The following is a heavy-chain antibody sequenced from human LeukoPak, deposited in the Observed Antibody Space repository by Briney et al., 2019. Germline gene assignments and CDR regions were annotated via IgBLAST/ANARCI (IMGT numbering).Heavy chain of an antibody. D-gene: IGHD6-13*01. CDR1: GFTFNSYA. CDR2: ISSDGSNK. Sequence: GGSLRLSCAASGFTFNSYAMHWVRQAPVKGLEWVSVISSDGSNKYYADSVKGRFTVSRDNSKNTLYLQMNSLRAEDTAVYYCAKDTHSGYSSSWYGWAFDYWGQGTLVTVSS. CDR3: AKDTHSGYSSSWYGWAFDY. V-gene: IGHV3-30*04. J-gene: IGHJ4*02.